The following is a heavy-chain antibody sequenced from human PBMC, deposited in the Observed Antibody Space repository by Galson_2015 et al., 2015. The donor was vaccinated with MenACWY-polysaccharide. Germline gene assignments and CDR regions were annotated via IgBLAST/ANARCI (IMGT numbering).Heavy chain of an antibody. V-gene: IGHV3-43*02. Sequence: SLRLSCAASGFTFDDYAMYWVRQAPGKGLEWVSLISGDGGSTYYADSVKGRFTISRDNSKNSLYLQMNSLRTEDTALYYCAKEAHYYYYGMDVWGQGTTVTVSS. CDR2: ISGDGGST. J-gene: IGHJ6*02. CDR1: GFTFDDYA. CDR3: AKEAHYYYYGMDV.